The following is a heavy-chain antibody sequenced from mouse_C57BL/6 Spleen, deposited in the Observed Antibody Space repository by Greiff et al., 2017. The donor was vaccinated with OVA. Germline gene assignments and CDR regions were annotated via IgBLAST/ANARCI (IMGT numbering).Heavy chain of an antibody. J-gene: IGHJ1*03. V-gene: IGHV1-69*01. D-gene: IGHD1-1*01. CDR2: IDPSDSYT. CDR1: GYTFTSYW. Sequence: QVQLQQPGAELVMPGASVKLSCKASGYTFTSYWMHWVKQTPGQGLEWIGEIDPSDSYTNYTQKLKGKSTLTVDKSSSTDYMHLSSLTSEEYTVYYGARHYGSSYWYFDVWGTGTTVTVSS. CDR3: ARHYGSSYWYFDV.